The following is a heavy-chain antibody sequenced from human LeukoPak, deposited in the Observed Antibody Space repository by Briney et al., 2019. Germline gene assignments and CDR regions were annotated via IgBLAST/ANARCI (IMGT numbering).Heavy chain of an antibody. V-gene: IGHV3-21*06. CDR1: GFTLSRFN. CDR2: ISLSGSYM. J-gene: IGHJ4*02. CDR3: ARVNILEDTSTVDY. Sequence: GGSLRLSCAASGFTLSRFNMNWVRQAPGKGLEWVSFISLSGSYMYYADSVKGRFTITRDNAKNSLYLQMGSLRGEDTAVYYCARVNILEDTSTVDYWGQGTLVTVSS. D-gene: IGHD5-12*01.